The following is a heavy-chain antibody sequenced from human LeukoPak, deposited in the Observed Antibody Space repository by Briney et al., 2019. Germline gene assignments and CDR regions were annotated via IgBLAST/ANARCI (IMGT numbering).Heavy chain of an antibody. D-gene: IGHD3-3*01. CDR2: IFFTGNT. J-gene: IGHJ5*02. Sequence: PSETLSLTCTVSGGSISSYYWSWIRQPPGEALQWIGYIFFTGNTNYNPSLRSRVTISIDTSKNQFSLQLSSVTAADTAVYYCARHTIFCSFINCSPFDPWGQGTLVTVSS. CDR1: GGSISSYY. CDR3: ARHTIFCSFINCSPFDP. V-gene: IGHV4-59*08.